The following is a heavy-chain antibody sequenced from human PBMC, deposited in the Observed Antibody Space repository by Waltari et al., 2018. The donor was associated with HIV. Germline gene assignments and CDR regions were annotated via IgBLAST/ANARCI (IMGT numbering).Heavy chain of an antibody. J-gene: IGHJ3*02. D-gene: IGHD2-21*02. CDR2: IIPIFGTA. CDR3: ARGPYCGGDCYFTNAFDI. CDR1: GCTFSSYA. V-gene: IGHV1-69*01. Sequence: QVQLLQSGAEVKKPGSSVKVSCKASGCTFSSYAIRWVSQAPGQGLEWMGGIIPIFGTANYAQKFQGRVTITADESTSTAYMELSSLRSEDTAVYYCARGPYCGGDCYFTNAFDIWGQGTMVTVSS.